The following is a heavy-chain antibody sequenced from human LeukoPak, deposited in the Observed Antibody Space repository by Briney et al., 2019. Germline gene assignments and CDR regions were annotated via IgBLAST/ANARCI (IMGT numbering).Heavy chain of an antibody. CDR2: FDPEDGET. CDR3: ARESRDYYDSSGYPRPFDC. D-gene: IGHD3-22*01. Sequence: ASVKVSCKVSGYTLTELSMHWVRQAPGKGLEWMGGFDPEDGETIYAQKFQGRVTMTEDTSTDTAYMELSSLRSGDTAVYYCARESRDYYDSSGYPRPFDCWGQGTLVTVSS. CDR1: GYTLTELS. V-gene: IGHV1-24*01. J-gene: IGHJ4*02.